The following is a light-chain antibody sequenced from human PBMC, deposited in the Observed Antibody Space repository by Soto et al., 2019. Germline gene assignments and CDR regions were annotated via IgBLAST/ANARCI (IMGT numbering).Light chain of an antibody. Sequence: QSVLTQPPSVSGAPGQRVTISCTGSSSNIGAGYDVHWYQQLPGTAPKLLIYGNSNRPSGVPDRFSGSKSGTSASLAITGLQAEDEADYYCQSYDSSLRGHVFGTGTKGTV. CDR2: GNS. J-gene: IGLJ1*01. CDR1: SSNIGAGYD. V-gene: IGLV1-40*01. CDR3: QSYDSSLRGHV.